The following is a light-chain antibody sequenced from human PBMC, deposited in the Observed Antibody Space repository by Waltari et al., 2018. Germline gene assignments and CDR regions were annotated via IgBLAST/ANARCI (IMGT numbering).Light chain of an antibody. V-gene: IGLV4-69*01. Sequence: QLVLTQSPSVSASLGASVKLTCTLSSGLSTNVIAWHQQQPGKAPRYLMKVNSDGSHSKGDEIPDRFSGSSSGPERHLTTSSLQSDDEADYYCQTGGHGTWVFGGGTKLTVL. CDR1: SGLSTNV. J-gene: IGLJ3*02. CDR3: QTGGHGTWV. CDR2: VNSDGSH.